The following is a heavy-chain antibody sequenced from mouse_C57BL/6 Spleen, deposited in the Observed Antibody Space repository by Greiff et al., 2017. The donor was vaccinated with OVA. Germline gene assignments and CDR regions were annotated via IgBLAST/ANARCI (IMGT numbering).Heavy chain of an antibody. CDR2: IDPSDSYT. J-gene: IGHJ3*01. CDR1: GYTFTSYW. Sequence: QVHVKQPGAELVRPGTSVKLSCKASGYTFTSYWMHWVKQRPGQGLEWIGVIDPSDSYTNYNQKFKGKATLTVDTSSSTAYMQLSSLTSEDSAVYYCARGLLLLRYHWFAYWGQGTLVTVSA. CDR3: ARGLLLLRYHWFAY. V-gene: IGHV1-59*01. D-gene: IGHD1-1*01.